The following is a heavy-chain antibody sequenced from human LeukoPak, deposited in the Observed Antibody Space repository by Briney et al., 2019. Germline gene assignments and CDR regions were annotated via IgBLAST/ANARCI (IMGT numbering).Heavy chain of an antibody. D-gene: IGHD3-10*01. CDR3: ASLFTMVRGVFDY. CDR1: GYMFTSYG. Sequence: SVRVSCKTSGYMFTSYGISWIRQAPGQGLEWMGRIIPIFGTANYAQKFQGRVTITTDESTSTAYMELSSLRSEDTAVYYCASLFTMVRGVFDYWGQGTLVTVSS. J-gene: IGHJ4*02. CDR2: IIPIFGTA. V-gene: IGHV1-69*05.